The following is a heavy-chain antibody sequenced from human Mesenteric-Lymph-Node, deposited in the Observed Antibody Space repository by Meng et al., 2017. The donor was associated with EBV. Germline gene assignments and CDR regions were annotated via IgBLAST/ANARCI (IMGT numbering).Heavy chain of an antibody. CDR2: IFNSGST. CDR1: GDSVSSTRCY. D-gene: IGHD2/OR15-2a*01. CDR3: ARVSGPYYSPWFDP. V-gene: IGHV4-61*01. J-gene: IGHJ5*02. Sequence: QGQVQESGPGLGKPSETLSLTCTVSGDSVSSTRCYWSWIRQPPGRGLEWIGYIFNSGSTNYNPSLRSRATISVDTSRNQFSLTLNSVTAADTAVYYCARVSGPYYSPWFDPWGQGSLVTVSS.